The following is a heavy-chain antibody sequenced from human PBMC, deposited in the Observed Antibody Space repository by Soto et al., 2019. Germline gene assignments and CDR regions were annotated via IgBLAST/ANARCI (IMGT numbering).Heavy chain of an antibody. CDR3: ARGRGSYFDY. V-gene: IGHV3-48*01. CDR1: GFTFSSYS. Sequence: EVQLVESGGGLVQPGGSLRLSCAASGFTFSSYSMNWVRQAPGKGLEWVSYISSGSSTIYYADSVKGRFTISRDNAKNSLYLQMNSLRAEDTAVYYCARGRGSYFDYWAQGTLVTVSS. D-gene: IGHD3-10*01. J-gene: IGHJ4*02. CDR2: ISSGSSTI.